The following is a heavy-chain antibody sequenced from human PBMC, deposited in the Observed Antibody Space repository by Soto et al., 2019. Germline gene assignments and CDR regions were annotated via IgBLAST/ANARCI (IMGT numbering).Heavy chain of an antibody. V-gene: IGHV3-23*01. CDR2: INSGGDT. Sequence: EVQLLESGGGLVQPGGSLRLSCAASGFTFSTYAMNWVRLAPGRGLEWVSGINSGGDTFYADSAKGRFTISRDNYQSTLYLQMNNLRAEDTAIYHCAKSPRGGRHGDCFFDLWGRGTLVTVSS. CDR3: AKSPRGGRHGDCFFDL. CDR1: GFTFSTYA. J-gene: IGHJ2*01. D-gene: IGHD3-10*01.